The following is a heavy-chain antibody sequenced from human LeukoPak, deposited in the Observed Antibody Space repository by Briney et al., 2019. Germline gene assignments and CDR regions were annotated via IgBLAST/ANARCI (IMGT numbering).Heavy chain of an antibody. D-gene: IGHD3-16*01. Sequence: PGGSLRLSCAASGFIVSNYAMTWVRQAPGKGLEWVSAIGYSAGDTYYADSVKGRFTISRDNSKSTLYLQMNSLRVEDTAEYFCGRDPNGDYVGAFEFWGQGTKVAVSS. J-gene: IGHJ3*01. CDR2: IGYSAGDT. CDR3: GRDPNGDYVGAFEF. V-gene: IGHV3-23*01. CDR1: GFIVSNYA.